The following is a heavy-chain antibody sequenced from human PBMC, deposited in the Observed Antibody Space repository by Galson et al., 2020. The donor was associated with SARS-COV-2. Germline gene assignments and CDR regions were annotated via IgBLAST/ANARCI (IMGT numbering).Heavy chain of an antibody. CDR2: ISGSGGST. CDR1: GLTFSSYA. J-gene: IGHJ4*02. Sequence: GGSLRLSCAASGLTFSSYAMSWVRQAPGTGLEWVSAISGSGGSTYYADSVKGRFTISRDNSKNTLYLQMNSLRAEDTAVYYCAKDGLYDFWSGYPFDYWGQGTLVTVSS. V-gene: IGHV3-23*01. CDR3: AKDGLYDFWSGYPFDY. D-gene: IGHD3-3*01.